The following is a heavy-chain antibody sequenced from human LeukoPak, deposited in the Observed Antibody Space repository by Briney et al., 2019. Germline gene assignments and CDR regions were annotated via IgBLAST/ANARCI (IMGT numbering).Heavy chain of an antibody. CDR2: IYYSGST. CDR3: ARSGYSSSWYWFDP. J-gene: IGHJ5*02. CDR1: GGSISSYY. Sequence: PSETLSLTCTVSGGSISSYYWSWIRQPPGKGLEWIGYIYYSGSTNYNPSLKSRVTISVDTPKNQFSLKLSSVTAADTAVYYCARSGYSSSWYWFDPRGQGTLVTVSS. V-gene: IGHV4-59*08. D-gene: IGHD6-13*01.